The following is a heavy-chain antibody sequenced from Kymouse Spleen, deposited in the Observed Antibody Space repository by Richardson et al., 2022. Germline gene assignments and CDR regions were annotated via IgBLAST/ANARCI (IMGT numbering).Heavy chain of an antibody. CDR1: GFTFSSYW. CDR3: ARDPATGYYKGYYYYGMDV. J-gene: IGHJ6*02. Sequence: EVQLVESGGGLVQPGGSLRLSCAASGFTFSSYWMSWVRQAPGKGLEWVANIKQDGSEKYYVDSVKGRFTISRDNAKNSLYLQMNSLRAEDTAVYYCARDPATGYYKGYYYYGMDVWGQGTTVTVSS. CDR2: IKQDGSEK. D-gene: IGHD3-9*01. V-gene: IGHV3-7*01.